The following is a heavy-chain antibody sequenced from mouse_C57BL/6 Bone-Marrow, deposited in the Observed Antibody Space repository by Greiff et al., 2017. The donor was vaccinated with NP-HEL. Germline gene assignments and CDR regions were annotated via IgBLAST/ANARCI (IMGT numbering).Heavy chain of an antibody. J-gene: IGHJ3*01. CDR1: GFTFSSYG. Sequence: EVQVVESGGDLVKPGGSLKLSCAASGFTFSSYGMSWVRQTPDKRLEWVATISSGGSYTYYLASVKGRFTISRDNAKNTLYLQMSSLKSEDTAMYYCARRGWFAYWGQGTLVTVSA. CDR2: ISSGGSYT. CDR3: ARRGWFAY. V-gene: IGHV5-6*01.